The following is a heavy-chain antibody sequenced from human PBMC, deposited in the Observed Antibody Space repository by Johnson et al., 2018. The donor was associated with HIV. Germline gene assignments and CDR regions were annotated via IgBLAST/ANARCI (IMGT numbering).Heavy chain of an antibody. Sequence: VQLVESGGGLVQPGGSLRLSCAASGFTFSSYAMSWVRQAPGKGLEWVSAISGSGGSTYYADSVKGRFTISRDNSKNTLYLQMNSLRAEDTAVYYCAKDLYNYDDSSGCDAFDIWGQGTMVTVSS. D-gene: IGHD3-22*01. V-gene: IGHV3-23*04. CDR1: GFTFSSYA. CDR3: AKDLYNYDDSSGCDAFDI. J-gene: IGHJ3*02. CDR2: ISGSGGST.